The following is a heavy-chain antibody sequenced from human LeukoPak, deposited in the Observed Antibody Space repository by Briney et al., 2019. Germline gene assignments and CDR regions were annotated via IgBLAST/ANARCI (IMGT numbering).Heavy chain of an antibody. CDR3: AKDDDWGRYKH. Sequence: GGSLRLSCAGSGFSFSSHGMNWVRQDPGTGLEWVSGISPSGDITYYTDSVRGRFTISRDNFKNTLSLQVNSLRAEDTAMYYCAKDDDWGRYKHWGQGTLVTVSS. CDR2: ISPSGDIT. J-gene: IGHJ1*01. V-gene: IGHV3-23*01. D-gene: IGHD3-16*01. CDR1: GFSFSSHG.